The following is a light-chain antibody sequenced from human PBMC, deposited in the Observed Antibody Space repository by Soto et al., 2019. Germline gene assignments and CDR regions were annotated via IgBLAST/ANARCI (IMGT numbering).Light chain of an antibody. CDR2: GAS. CDR1: QSVISNY. CDR3: QQYDSSCPWT. V-gene: IGKV3-20*01. J-gene: IGKJ1*01. Sequence: EIVFTQSPGTLSLSPGERATLSCRSSQSVISNYLAWYQQKPGQHPRLLIYGASSRATGSPDRFSGSGCGRDFILIIMSLEHEDVAVYYCQQYDSSCPWTFGQGTKVDIK.